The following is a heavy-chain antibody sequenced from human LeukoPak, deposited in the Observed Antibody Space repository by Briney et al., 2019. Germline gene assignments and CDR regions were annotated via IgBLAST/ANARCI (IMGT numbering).Heavy chain of an antibody. Sequence: SETLSLTCAIDGGSFSGYYWRWIRQPPGKGLEWIGEINHSGRTNYNPSLKSRVTISVDTSKNQFSLKLSSVTAADTAVYYCARIDYYDGDDYWGQGTLVTVSS. J-gene: IGHJ4*02. CDR1: GGSFSGYY. CDR2: INHSGRT. CDR3: ARIDYYDGDDY. D-gene: IGHD3-16*01. V-gene: IGHV4-34*01.